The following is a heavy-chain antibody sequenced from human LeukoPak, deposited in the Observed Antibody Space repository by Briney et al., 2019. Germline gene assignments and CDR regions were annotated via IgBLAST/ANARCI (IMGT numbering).Heavy chain of an antibody. CDR3: VYTVTQGGNAFDI. CDR1: GGSFSGYY. J-gene: IGHJ3*02. Sequence: SETLSLTCAVYGGSFSGYYWSWIRQPPGKGLEWIGEINHSGSTNYNPSLKSRVTISVDTSKNQFSLKLSSVTAADTAVYYCVYTVTQGGNAFDIWGQGTMVTVSS. V-gene: IGHV4-34*01. D-gene: IGHD2-21*02. CDR2: INHSGST.